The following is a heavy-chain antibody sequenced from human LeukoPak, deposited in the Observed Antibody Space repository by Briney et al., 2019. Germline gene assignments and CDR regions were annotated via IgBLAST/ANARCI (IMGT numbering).Heavy chain of an antibody. V-gene: IGHV3-23*01. D-gene: IGHD2-15*01. CDR3: AKMPGGYCSGGSCPYYYGMDV. CDR1: GFTFSSYA. J-gene: IGHJ6*02. Sequence: SGGSLRLSCAASGFTFSSYAMSWVRQAPGKGLEWVSAISGSGGSTYYADSVKGRFTISRDNSKNTLYLQMNSLRAEDTAVYYCAKMPGGYCSGGSCPYYYGMDVWGQGTTVTVSS. CDR2: ISGSGGST.